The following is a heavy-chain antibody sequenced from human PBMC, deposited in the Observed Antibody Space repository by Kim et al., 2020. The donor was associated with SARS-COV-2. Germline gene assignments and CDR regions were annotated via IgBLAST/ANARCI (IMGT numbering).Heavy chain of an antibody. CDR3: ARGYAMDV. Sequence: NSANTGYAQKFQGRLPLTRNTPTSTAYMELSSLRSDDTAVYYCARGYAMDVWGQGTTVTVSS. J-gene: IGHJ6*02. CDR2: NSANT. V-gene: IGHV1-8*01.